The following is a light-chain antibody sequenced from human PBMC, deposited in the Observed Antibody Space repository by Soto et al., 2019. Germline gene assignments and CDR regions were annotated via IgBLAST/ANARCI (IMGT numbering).Light chain of an antibody. CDR2: GIS. CDR3: QQHGQWPIT. J-gene: IGKJ5*01. CDR1: QSVSSSY. Sequence: EIVLTHSQGTLSLSPCERATLSASASQSVSSSYLAWYQQKPGQAPRLLIYGISKRATDIPDRFSGSGSGTEFTLTISSLQPEDFATYYCQQHGQWPITFGQGTRLEIK. V-gene: IGKV3-20*01.